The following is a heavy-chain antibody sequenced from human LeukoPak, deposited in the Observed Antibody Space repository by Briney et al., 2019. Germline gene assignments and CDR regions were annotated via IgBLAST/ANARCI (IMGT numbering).Heavy chain of an antibody. CDR2: IKQDGSEK. CDR3: ARDGWVTGTTFHYYFDY. V-gene: IGHV3-7*01. J-gene: IGHJ4*02. Sequence: GGSLRLSCAASGFTFSSYWMSWVRQAPGKGLEWVANIKQDGSEKYYVDSVKGRFTISRDNAKNSLYLQMNSLRAEDTAVYYCARDGWVTGTTFHYYFDYWGQGTLVTVSS. D-gene: IGHD1-20*01. CDR1: GFTFSSYW.